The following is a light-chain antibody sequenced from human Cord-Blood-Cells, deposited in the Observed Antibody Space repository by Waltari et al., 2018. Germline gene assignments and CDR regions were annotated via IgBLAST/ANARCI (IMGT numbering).Light chain of an antibody. J-gene: IGLJ1*01. CDR2: EGS. CDR1: SSDVGGYNL. V-gene: IGLV2-23*01. Sequence: QSALTQPASVSGSPGQSLTISCTGTSSDVGGYNLASWYQQHPGKAPKLMIYEGSKRPSGVSNRFSGSKSGNTASLTISGLQAEDEADYYCCSYAGSSTYVFGTGTKVTVL. CDR3: CSYAGSSTYV.